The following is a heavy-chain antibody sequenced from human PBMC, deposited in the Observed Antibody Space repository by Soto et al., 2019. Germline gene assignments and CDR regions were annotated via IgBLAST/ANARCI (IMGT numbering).Heavy chain of an antibody. D-gene: IGHD3-10*01. CDR1: GGSISSSSYY. Sequence: QLQLQESGPGLVKPSETLSLTCTVSGGSISSSSYYWGWIRQPPGKGLEWIGSIYYSGSTYYNPSLKSRVTISVDTSKNQFSLKLSSVTAADTAVSYCARLQFGELLSPGYYFDYWFQGTLVAVSS. J-gene: IGHJ4*02. V-gene: IGHV4-39*01. CDR2: IYYSGST. CDR3: ARLQFGELLSPGYYFDY.